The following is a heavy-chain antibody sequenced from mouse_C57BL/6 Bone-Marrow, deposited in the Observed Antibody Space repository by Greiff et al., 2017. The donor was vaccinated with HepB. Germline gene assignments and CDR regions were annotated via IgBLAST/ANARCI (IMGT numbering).Heavy chain of an antibody. D-gene: IGHD4-1*01. V-gene: IGHV1-50*01. CDR1: GYTFTSYW. Sequence: VQLQQPGAELVKPGASVKLSCKASGYTFTSYWMQWVKQRPGQGLEWIGEIDPSDSYTNYNQKFKGKATLTVDTSSSTAYMQLSSLTSEDSAVYYCASTWDEGYWGQGTTLTVSS. J-gene: IGHJ2*01. CDR3: ASTWDEGY. CDR2: IDPSDSYT.